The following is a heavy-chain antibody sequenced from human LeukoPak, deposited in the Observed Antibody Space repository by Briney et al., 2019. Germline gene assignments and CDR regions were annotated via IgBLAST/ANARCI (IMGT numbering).Heavy chain of an antibody. D-gene: IGHD3/OR15-3a*01. J-gene: IGHJ6*03. CDR1: GGSISSYH. Sequence: SETLSLTCTVSGGSISSYHWSWIRQPPGKGLEWIGYIYYTGSTNYNPSLKSRVTISVDTSKNQFSLKLSSVTAADTAVYYCARGDWYYYYYYMDVWGKGITVTISS. V-gene: IGHV4-59*01. CDR3: ARGDWYYYYYYMDV. CDR2: IYYTGST.